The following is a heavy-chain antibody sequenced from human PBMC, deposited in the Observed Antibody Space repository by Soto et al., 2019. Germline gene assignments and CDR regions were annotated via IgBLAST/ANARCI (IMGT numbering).Heavy chain of an antibody. CDR2: VYYSGST. D-gene: IGHD1-26*01. CDR3: ARNSFYYYYYMDV. Sequence: WTWTRQPPGKGLEWIGYVYYSGSTNYNPSLKSRVTILVDTSKNQFSLKLSSVTAADTAVYYCARNSFYYYYYMDVWGKGTTVTVSS. J-gene: IGHJ6*03. V-gene: IGHV4-59*01.